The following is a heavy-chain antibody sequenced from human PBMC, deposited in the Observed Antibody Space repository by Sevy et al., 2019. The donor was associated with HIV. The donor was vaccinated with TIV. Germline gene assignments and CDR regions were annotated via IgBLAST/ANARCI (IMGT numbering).Heavy chain of an antibody. Sequence: GGSLRLSCAASGFTVSSNYMSWVRQAPGKGLEWVSVIYSGGSTYYADSVKGRFTISRDNSKNTLYLQMNSLRAEDTAVYYCARDPWLISGYSAFDIWGQGTMVTASS. CDR3: ARDPWLISGYSAFDI. D-gene: IGHD3-22*01. CDR2: IYSGGST. V-gene: IGHV3-66*01. CDR1: GFTVSSNY. J-gene: IGHJ3*02.